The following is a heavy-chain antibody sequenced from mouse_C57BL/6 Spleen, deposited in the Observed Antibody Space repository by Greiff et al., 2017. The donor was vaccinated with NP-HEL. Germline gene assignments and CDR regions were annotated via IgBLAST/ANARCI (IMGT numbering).Heavy chain of an antibody. J-gene: IGHJ3*01. CDR2: IYPRSGNT. Sequence: QVQLQQSGAELARPGASVTLSCKASGYTFTSYGISWVKQRTGQGLEWIGEIYPRSGNTYYNEKFKGKATLTADKSSSTAYMELRSLTSEDSAVYFCARAGYDYDDGADWGQGTLVTVAA. CDR1: GYTFTSYG. V-gene: IGHV1-81*01. D-gene: IGHD2-4*01. CDR3: ARAGYDYDDGAD.